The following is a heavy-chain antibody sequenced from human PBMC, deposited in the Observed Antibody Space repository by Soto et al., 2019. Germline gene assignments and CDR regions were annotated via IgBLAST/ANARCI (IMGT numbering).Heavy chain of an antibody. CDR3: ARVAFGPIDY. J-gene: IGHJ4*02. D-gene: IGHD3-16*01. V-gene: IGHV4-38-2*02. CDR1: NYSISSGYY. Sequence: LSLTCTVSNYSISSGYYWGWIRQSPGEGLEWIVSMYHSGTTYYNPSLKSRVTISIDTSKNQFSLKLTSVTSADTAVYFCARVAFGPIDYWGQGTLVTVSA. CDR2: MYHSGTT.